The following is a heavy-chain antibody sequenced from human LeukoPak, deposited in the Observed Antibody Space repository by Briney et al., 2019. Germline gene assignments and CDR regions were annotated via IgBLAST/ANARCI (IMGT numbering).Heavy chain of an antibody. D-gene: IGHD3-3*01. Sequence: QPGGSLRLSCAASGFTFNSYWMHWVRQAPGKGLEWVANIKLDGSEKNYVDSVKGRFTISRDNTKNSLYLQMNSLRVEDTAVFYCARDQYDTWSRRGNFDSWGQGTLVIVSS. V-gene: IGHV3-7*03. CDR1: GFTFNSYW. CDR3: ARDQYDTWSRRGNFDS. J-gene: IGHJ4*02. CDR2: IKLDGSEK.